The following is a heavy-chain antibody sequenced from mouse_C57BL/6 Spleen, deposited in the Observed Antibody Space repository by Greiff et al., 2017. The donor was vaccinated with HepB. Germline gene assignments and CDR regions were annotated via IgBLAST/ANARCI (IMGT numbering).Heavy chain of an antibody. D-gene: IGHD2-2*01. Sequence: EVQLQQSGPGLVKPSQSLSLTCSVTGYSITSGYYWNWIRQFPGNKLEWMGYISYDGSNNYNPSLKNRISITRDTSKNQFFLKLNSVTTEDTATYYCARRGEIYYGYGQDYWGQGTTLTVSS. V-gene: IGHV3-6*01. CDR1: GYSITSGYY. J-gene: IGHJ2*01. CDR3: ARRGEIYYGYGQDY. CDR2: ISYDGSN.